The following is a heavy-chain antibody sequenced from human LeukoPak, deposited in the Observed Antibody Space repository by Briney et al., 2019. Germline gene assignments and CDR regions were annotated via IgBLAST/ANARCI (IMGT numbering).Heavy chain of an antibody. J-gene: IGHJ4*02. D-gene: IGHD6-19*01. CDR3: AGGQMFTSGGFDD. V-gene: IGHV3-53*01. Sequence: GGSLRLSCAASGFSVSNKYMRWVRQAPGKGLEWVSVIYTGGDTYYADSVRGRFTISRDNSKNTVNLQMNSLRAEDTALYYCAGGQMFTSGGFDDWGQGTLVTVSS. CDR1: GFSVSNKY. CDR2: IYTGGDT.